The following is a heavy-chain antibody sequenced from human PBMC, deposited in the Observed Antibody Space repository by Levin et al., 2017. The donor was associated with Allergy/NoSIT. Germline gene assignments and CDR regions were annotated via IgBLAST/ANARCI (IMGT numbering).Heavy chain of an antibody. Sequence: GESLKISCKGSGYSFTSYWIGRVRQMPGKGLEWMGIIYPGDSDTKYSPSFEGQVTISAEKSISTAYLQWSSLKASDTAMYYCVRPPYSSSSEDFDYWGQGTRVTVSA. D-gene: IGHD6-6*01. V-gene: IGHV5-51*01. CDR1: GYSFTSYW. CDR3: VRPPYSSSSEDFDY. CDR2: IYPGDSDT. J-gene: IGHJ4*02.